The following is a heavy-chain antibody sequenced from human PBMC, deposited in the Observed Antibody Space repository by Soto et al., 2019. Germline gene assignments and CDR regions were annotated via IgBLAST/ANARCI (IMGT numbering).Heavy chain of an antibody. J-gene: IGHJ4*02. CDR1: GGSFSGYY. CDR3: ARDKIPGLFDY. D-gene: IGHD2-21*01. Sequence: SETLSLTCAVYGGSFSGYYWTWIRQPPGTGPEWIGEINHSGSTNYNPSLKSRVTISVDTSKNQFSLKLTSVTAADTAVYYCARDKIPGLFDYWGQGTLVTV. V-gene: IGHV4-34*01. CDR2: INHSGST.